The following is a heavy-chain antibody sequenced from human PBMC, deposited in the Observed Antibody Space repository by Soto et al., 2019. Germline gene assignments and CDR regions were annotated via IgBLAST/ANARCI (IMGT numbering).Heavy chain of an antibody. J-gene: IGHJ6*02. CDR2: INPNSGGT. V-gene: IGHV1-2*04. CDR1: GYTFTGYY. Sequence: ASVKVSCKASGYTFTGYYMHWVRQAPGQGLEWMGWINPNSGGTNYAQKFQGCVTMTRDTSISTAYMELSRLRSDDTAVYYCARGGIVANYYYYGMDVWGQGTTVTVSS. D-gene: IGHD2-15*01. CDR3: ARGGIVANYYYYGMDV.